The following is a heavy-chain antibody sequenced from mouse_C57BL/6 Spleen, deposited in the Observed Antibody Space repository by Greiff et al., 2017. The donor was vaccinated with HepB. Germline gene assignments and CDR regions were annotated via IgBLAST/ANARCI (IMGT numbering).Heavy chain of an antibody. CDR1: GYTFTSYW. J-gene: IGHJ2*01. V-gene: IGHV1-64*01. D-gene: IGHD1-1*01. Sequence: QVQLQQPGAELVKPGASVKLSCKASGYTFTSYWMHWVKQRPGQGLEWIGMIHPNSGSTNYNEKFKSKATLTVDKSSSTAYMQLSSLTSEDSAVYYCGYYGSSYEYYFDYWGQVTTLTVSS. CDR2: IHPNSGST. CDR3: GYYGSSYEYYFDY.